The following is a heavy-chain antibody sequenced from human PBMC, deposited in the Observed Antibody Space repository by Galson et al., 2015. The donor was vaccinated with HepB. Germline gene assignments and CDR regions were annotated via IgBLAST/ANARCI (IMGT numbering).Heavy chain of an antibody. D-gene: IGHD3-10*01. CDR3: ARGVVYRWLGASIPRNWFDP. V-gene: IGHV1-18*01. Sequence: SVKVSCKASGYTFTSYGISWVRQAPGQGLEWMGWISPYNGNTNYAQKLQGRVTITTDTSTSTAYMELRSLRSDDTAVYYCARGVVYRWLGASIPRNWFDPWGQGTPVTVYS. CDR2: ISPYNGNT. CDR1: GYTFTSYG. J-gene: IGHJ5*02.